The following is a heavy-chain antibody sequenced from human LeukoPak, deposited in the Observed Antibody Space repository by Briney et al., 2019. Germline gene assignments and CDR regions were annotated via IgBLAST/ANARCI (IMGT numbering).Heavy chain of an antibody. CDR1: GGSISSGGYY. D-gene: IGHD3-3*01. V-gene: IGHV4-31*03. Sequence: PSETLSLTCTVSGGSISSGGYYWSWIRQHPGKGLEWIGYFFYIGSTYYNPSLKSRVTISVDTSKNQFSLKLSSVTAADTAVYYCARAPSHYDFWSGYYLYYFDYWGQGTLVTVSS. J-gene: IGHJ4*02. CDR2: FFYIGST. CDR3: ARAPSHYDFWSGYYLYYFDY.